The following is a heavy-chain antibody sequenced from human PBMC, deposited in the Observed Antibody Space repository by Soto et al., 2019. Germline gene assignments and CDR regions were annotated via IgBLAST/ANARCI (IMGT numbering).Heavy chain of an antibody. Sequence: QVQVVESGGGVVRPGRSLRLSCAASGFNFNNYAMHWVRQAPGKGLEWVAVVSFDGSSTYYADSVKGRFTISRDSSNNTVSLQMNSLTNEDTAAYYCAKAGWGGDYYYGLDVWGQRTTVTVSS. V-gene: IGHV3-30*18. D-gene: IGHD2-21*01. J-gene: IGHJ6*02. CDR2: VSFDGSST. CDR3: AKAGWGGDYYYGLDV. CDR1: GFNFNNYA.